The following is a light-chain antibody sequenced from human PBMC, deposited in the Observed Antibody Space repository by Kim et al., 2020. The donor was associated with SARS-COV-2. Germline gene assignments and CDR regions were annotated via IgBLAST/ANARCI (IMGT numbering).Light chain of an antibody. Sequence: SVSPAHTASITCSGDKLGDKYACWYQQKPGPSPVLVIYQDSKRPSGIPERFSGSNSGNTATLTISGTQAMDEADYYCQAWDSSTGVFGTGTKVTVL. CDR1: KLGDKY. CDR3: QAWDSSTGV. CDR2: QDS. V-gene: IGLV3-1*01. J-gene: IGLJ1*01.